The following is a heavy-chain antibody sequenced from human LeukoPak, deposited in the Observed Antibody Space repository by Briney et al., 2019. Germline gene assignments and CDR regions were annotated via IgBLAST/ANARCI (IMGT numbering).Heavy chain of an antibody. V-gene: IGHV4-31*03. Sequence: SETLSLTCTVSGGSISSGGYYWSWIRQHPGKGLXWIGYIYYSGSTYYNPSLKSRVTISVDTSKNQFSLKLSSVTAADTAVYYCAIDSSGWSYDAFDIWGQGTMVTVSS. CDR3: AIDSSGWSYDAFDI. D-gene: IGHD6-19*01. CDR1: GGSISSGGYY. CDR2: IYYSGST. J-gene: IGHJ3*02.